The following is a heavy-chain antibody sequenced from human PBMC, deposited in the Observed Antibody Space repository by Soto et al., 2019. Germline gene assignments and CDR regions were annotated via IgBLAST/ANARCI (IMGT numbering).Heavy chain of an antibody. CDR1: GYTFTSYG. D-gene: IGHD2-15*01. CDR3: ARDLGYCSGGSCYPSY. V-gene: IGHV1-18*01. J-gene: IGHJ4*02. Sequence: GASVKLSCKASGYTFTSYGISCVRQAPGQGLEWMGWISAYNGNTNYAQKLQGRVTMTTDTSTSTAYMELRSLRSDDTAVYYCARDLGYCSGGSCYPSYWGQGTLVTVSS. CDR2: ISAYNGNT.